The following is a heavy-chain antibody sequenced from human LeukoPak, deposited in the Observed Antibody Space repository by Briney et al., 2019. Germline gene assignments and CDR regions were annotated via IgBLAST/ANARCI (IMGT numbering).Heavy chain of an antibody. CDR3: AKEPRITIFGVGSYYFDY. D-gene: IGHD3-3*01. CDR2: ISGSCGST. V-gene: IGHV3-23*01. J-gene: IGHJ4*02. CDR1: GFTFSSYA. Sequence: GVSLRLSCTASGFTFSSYAMSWLPQAPGKGLEWVSSISGSCGSTYYTYSVKGRFTISRDNSKNTLYLQMNSLRAEETAVYYCAKEPRITIFGVGSYYFDYWGQGTLVTVSS.